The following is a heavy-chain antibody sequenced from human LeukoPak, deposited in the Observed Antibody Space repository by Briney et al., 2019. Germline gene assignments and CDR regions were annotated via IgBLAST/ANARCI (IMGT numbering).Heavy chain of an antibody. D-gene: IGHD2-15*01. Sequence: GGSLRLSCGASGFXFSTYAISWVRQAPGKGLEWVSAISGSIDSTYYADSVKGRFTISRDNSKNTLYLQMNSLGAEDTAVYYCAKGHRYCTSGNCNSAVDYWGQGTLVTVSS. CDR2: ISGSIDST. CDR1: GFXFSTYA. V-gene: IGHV3-23*01. J-gene: IGHJ4*02. CDR3: AKGHRYCTSGNCNSAVDY.